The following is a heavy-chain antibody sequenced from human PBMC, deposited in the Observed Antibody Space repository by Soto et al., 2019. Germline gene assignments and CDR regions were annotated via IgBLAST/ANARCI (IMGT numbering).Heavy chain of an antibody. Sequence: SETLSLTCSVSGGTVSCVSRPTKTFYWGWIRQPPGKGLQWVGSVGSSGSTYYNPSLKSRVTISVDTSKNQFFLKLTSVTAADTAVYYCARLLTYWGHGILVTVSS. CDR1: CVSRPTKTFY. CDR3: ARLLTY. V-gene: IGHV4-39*01. J-gene: IGHJ4*01. CDR2: VGSSGST. D-gene: IGHD2-8*01.